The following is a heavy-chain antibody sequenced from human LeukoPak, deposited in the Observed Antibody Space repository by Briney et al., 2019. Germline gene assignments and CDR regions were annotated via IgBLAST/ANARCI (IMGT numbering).Heavy chain of an antibody. CDR3: ARAIAARPYFDY. D-gene: IGHD6-6*01. J-gene: IGHJ4*02. V-gene: IGHV1-46*01. CDR1: GYTFTSYY. CDR2: INPSGGST. Sequence: ASVKVSCKASGYTFTSYYMHWVRQAPGQGLEWMGIINPSGGSTSYAQKFQGRVTMTRDMSTSTVYMELSSLRSEDTAVYYCARAIAARPYFDYWGQGTLATVSS.